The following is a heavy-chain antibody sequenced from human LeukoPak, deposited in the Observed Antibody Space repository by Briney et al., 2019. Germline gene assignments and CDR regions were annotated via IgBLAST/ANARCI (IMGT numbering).Heavy chain of an antibody. Sequence: KPSETLSLTCTVSGGSISNYYWSWIRQPAGKGLEWIGRIYGGGTASYNSSLKSRVTMSVDTSKNQLSLKLTSVTAADTAVYYCTREPVPWGQGTLVTVSS. CDR1: GGSISNYY. J-gene: IGHJ4*02. CDR3: TREPVP. D-gene: IGHD6-19*01. V-gene: IGHV4-4*07. CDR2: IYGGGTA.